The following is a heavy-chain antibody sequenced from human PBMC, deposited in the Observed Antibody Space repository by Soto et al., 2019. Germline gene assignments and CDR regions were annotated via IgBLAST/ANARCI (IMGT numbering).Heavy chain of an antibody. J-gene: IGHJ5*02. V-gene: IGHV2-26*04. CDR1: GFSLSNARLG. Sequence: QVTVKESGPVLVKPTETLTLTCTVSGFSLSNARLGVSWIRQPPGKALEWLAHIFSNDEKSYSTSLKSRLTITKDTSKSQVVLTMTNMDPVDTATYYCASTYSTSWYWFDPWGQGTLVTVSS. CDR3: ASTYSTSWYWFDP. CDR2: IFSNDEK. D-gene: IGHD6-13*01.